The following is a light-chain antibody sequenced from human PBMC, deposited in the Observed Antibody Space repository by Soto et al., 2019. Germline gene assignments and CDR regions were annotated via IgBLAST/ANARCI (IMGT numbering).Light chain of an antibody. J-gene: IGKJ5*01. CDR1: VCLVYSDGNTY. Sequence: DVVVTQSPLSLPVTHGQAATIPCRSRVCLVYSDGNTYLSWFQQRPGQSTRRIIYKVSNRDSGVPDRFSGSVSGTEFTLKIRRVEAEDVGVYYCMQGTHWHPITFGQGTRLEI. CDR2: KVS. V-gene: IGKV2-30*01. CDR3: MQGTHWHPIT.